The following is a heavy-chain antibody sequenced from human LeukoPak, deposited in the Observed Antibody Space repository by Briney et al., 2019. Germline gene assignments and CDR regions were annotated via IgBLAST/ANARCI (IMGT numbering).Heavy chain of an antibody. CDR3: ARSLPNYYDSSGSHAFDI. J-gene: IGHJ3*02. V-gene: IGHV3-20*04. CDR1: GFTFDDYG. CDR2: INWNGGST. Sequence: PGGSLRLSCAASGFTFDDYGMSWVRQAPGKGLEWVSGINWNGGSTGYADSVKGRFTISRDNAKNSLYLQMNSLRAEDTAVYYCARSLPNYYDSSGSHAFDIWGQGTMVTVSS. D-gene: IGHD3-22*01.